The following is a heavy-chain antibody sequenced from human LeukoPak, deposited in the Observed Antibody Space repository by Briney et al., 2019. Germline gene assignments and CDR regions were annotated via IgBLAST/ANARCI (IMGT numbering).Heavy chain of an antibody. J-gene: IGHJ4*02. Sequence: SETLSLTCTVSGGSISSSSYYWGWIRQPPGKGLEWIGSIYYSGSTYYNPSLKSRVTISVDTSKNQFSLKLSSVTAADTAVYYCARHRIAVADIDHWGQGTLVTVSS. CDR3: ARHRIAVADIDH. CDR2: IYYSGST. CDR1: GGSISSSSYY. D-gene: IGHD6-19*01. V-gene: IGHV4-39*01.